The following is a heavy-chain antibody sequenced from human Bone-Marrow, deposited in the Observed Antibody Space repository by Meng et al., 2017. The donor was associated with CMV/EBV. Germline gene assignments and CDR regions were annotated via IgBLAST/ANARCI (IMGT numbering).Heavy chain of an antibody. CDR3: ASGFLFDY. D-gene: IGHD3-10*01. J-gene: IGHJ4*02. Sequence: SLTCTVSGGSVSSGSYYWSWIRQPPGKGLEWIGSIYYSGSTYYNPSLKSRVTISVDTSKNQFSLKLSSVTAADTAVYYCASGFLFDYWGQGTLVTVSS. V-gene: IGHV4-39*01. CDR1: GGSVSSGSYY. CDR2: IYYSGST.